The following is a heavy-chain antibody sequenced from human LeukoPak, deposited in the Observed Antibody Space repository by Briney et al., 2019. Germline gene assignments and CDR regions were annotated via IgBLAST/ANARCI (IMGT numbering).Heavy chain of an antibody. D-gene: IGHD3-22*01. J-gene: IGHJ3*02. V-gene: IGHV4-34*01. CDR1: GGSISSYY. Sequence: SETLSLTCTVSGGSISSYYWSWIRQPPGKGLEWIGEINHSGSTNYNPSLKSRVTISVDTSKNQFSLKLSSVTAADTAVYYCARRPLGSGYYRHAFDIWGQGTMVTVSS. CDR3: ARRPLGSGYYRHAFDI. CDR2: INHSGST.